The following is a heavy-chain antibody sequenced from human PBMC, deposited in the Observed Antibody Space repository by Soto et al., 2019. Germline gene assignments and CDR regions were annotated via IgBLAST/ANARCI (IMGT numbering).Heavy chain of an antibody. V-gene: IGHV4-59*01. CDR1: GGSISSYY. J-gene: IGHJ6*02. CDR2: IYYSGST. Sequence: SETLSLTCTVSGGSISSYYWSWIRQPPGKGLEWIGYIYYSGSTNYNPSLKSRVTISVDTSKNQFSLKLSSVTAADTAVYYCARDLAFGGVIRRPYGMDVWGQGTTVTVSS. D-gene: IGHD3-16*02. CDR3: ARDLAFGGVIRRPYGMDV.